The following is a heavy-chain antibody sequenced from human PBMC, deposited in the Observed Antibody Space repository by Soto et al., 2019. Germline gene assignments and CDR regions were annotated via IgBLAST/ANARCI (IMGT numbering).Heavy chain of an antibody. V-gene: IGHV3-23*01. CDR1: GFTFSSYA. Sequence: GGSLRLSCAASGFTFSSYAMSWVRQAPGKGLEWVSAISGSGGSTYYADSVKGRFTISRDNSKNTLCLQMNSLRAEDTAVYYCAKDPTIFGVVIPWYYGMDVWGQGTTVTVSS. J-gene: IGHJ6*02. CDR2: ISGSGGST. D-gene: IGHD3-3*01. CDR3: AKDPTIFGVVIPWYYGMDV.